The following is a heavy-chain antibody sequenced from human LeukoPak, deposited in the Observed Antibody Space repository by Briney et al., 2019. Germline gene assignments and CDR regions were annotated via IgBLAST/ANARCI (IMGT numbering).Heavy chain of an antibody. CDR1: GYLFSIYY. CDR3: ARTVYYDKDNDAYYRNFDS. V-gene: IGHV3-74*01. J-gene: IGHJ4*02. Sequence: PGVSERLLCGVSGYLFSIYYKHGAPHAPGKGLVCVSHIKYDGCSTDYADSVKGRFTISRDNAKNTLYLQMISLGVEDTAVYYCARTVYYDKDNDAYYRNFDSWGQGTLVTVSS. CDR2: IKYDGCST. D-gene: IGHD3-22*01.